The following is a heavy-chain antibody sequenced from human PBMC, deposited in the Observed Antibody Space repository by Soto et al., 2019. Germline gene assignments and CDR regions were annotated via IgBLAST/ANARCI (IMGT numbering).Heavy chain of an antibody. Sequence: EVQLVESGGGLVQPGGSLRLSCAASGFTFSDHYMDWVRQAPGKGLEWVGCIRNEPKGYTTEYAASVKGRFTISRYDSENSLYLQMNNLKTEDTAVYYCVRNLAAGGTFYFDYWGQGALVTVSS. CDR3: VRNLAAGGTFYFDY. D-gene: IGHD6-13*01. CDR2: IRNEPKGYTT. J-gene: IGHJ4*02. V-gene: IGHV3-72*01. CDR1: GFTFSDHY.